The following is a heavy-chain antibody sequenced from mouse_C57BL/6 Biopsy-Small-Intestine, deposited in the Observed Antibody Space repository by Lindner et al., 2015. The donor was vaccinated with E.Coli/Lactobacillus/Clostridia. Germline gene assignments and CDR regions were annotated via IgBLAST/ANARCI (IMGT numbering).Heavy chain of an antibody. J-gene: IGHJ2*01. CDR3: ARVDISGSFFDY. Sequence: VQLQESGAELVRPGSSVKLSCKASGYTFTNYWMHWVKQRPIQGLEWIGTIDPSDSETHYNQKFRDKATLTVDKSSSTAYMQLSSLTSDDSAVYYCARVDISGSFFDYWGQGTPLTVSS. D-gene: IGHD3-2*02. V-gene: IGHV1-52*01. CDR1: GYTFTNYW. CDR2: IDPSDSET.